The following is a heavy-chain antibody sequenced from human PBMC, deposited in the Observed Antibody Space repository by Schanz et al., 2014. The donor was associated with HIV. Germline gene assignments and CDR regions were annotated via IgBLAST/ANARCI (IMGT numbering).Heavy chain of an antibody. V-gene: IGHV3-23*01. CDR2: INWNGDTT. CDR1: GFTFNNYA. CDR3: ANSGYCTSGVCYTRGYDTDV. J-gene: IGHJ6*02. D-gene: IGHD2-8*01. Sequence: EVQLLESGGGSVRPGESLRLSCLASGFTFNNYAMSWVRQAPGKGLEWVAVINWNGDTTYYADSVKGRFTISRDNSKSTLYLQMNSLRAEDTAVYYCANSGYCTSGVCYTRGYDTDVWGQGTTVTVSS.